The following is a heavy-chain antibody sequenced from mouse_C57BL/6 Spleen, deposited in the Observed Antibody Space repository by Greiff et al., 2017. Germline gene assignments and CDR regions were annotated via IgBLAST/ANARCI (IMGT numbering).Heavy chain of an antibody. CDR3: AKHEGAGPGGGFAY. CDR2: ICGGGST. J-gene: IGHJ3*01. V-gene: IGHV2-9*01. Sequence: VQLQESGPGLVAPSQSLSITCTVSGFSLTSYGVDWVRQPPGKGLEWLGVICGGGSTTYNSALMSRLSISKDNSRGQVILKMNRLQTDDAAMYYGAKHEGAGPGGGFAYWGQGTLVTVSA. CDR1: GFSLTSYG. D-gene: IGHD1-1*02.